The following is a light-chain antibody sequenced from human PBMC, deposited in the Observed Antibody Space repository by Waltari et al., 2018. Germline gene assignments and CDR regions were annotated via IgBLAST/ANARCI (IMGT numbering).Light chain of an antibody. CDR3: QQYGSSPWT. CDR1: QSVSSSY. V-gene: IGKV3-20*01. Sequence: EIVLTQSPGTLSLSPGERATLSCRASQSVSSSYLAWYQQKHGQAPRLLIYGASSRATVIPDRFSGSGSGTDFTLTISRLEPEDFAVYYCQQYGSSPWTFGQGTKVEIK. J-gene: IGKJ1*01. CDR2: GAS.